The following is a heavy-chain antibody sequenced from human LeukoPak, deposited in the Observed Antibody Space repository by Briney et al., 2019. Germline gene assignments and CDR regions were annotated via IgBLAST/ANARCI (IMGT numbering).Heavy chain of an antibody. J-gene: IGHJ4*02. V-gene: IGHV3-23*01. CDR1: GFTFSDYY. CDR3: AKEGYYGSGSFPDS. D-gene: IGHD3-10*01. Sequence: QTGGSLRLSCAASGFTFSDYYMSWIRQAPGKGLEWVSAISGSGGSTYYADSVKGRFTISRDNSKSTLYLQMNSLRAEDTAVYYCAKEGYYGSGSFPDSWGQGTLVTVSS. CDR2: ISGSGGST.